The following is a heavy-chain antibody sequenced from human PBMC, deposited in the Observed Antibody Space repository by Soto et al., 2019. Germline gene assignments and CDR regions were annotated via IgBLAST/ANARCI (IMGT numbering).Heavy chain of an antibody. CDR3: ARPHGGSSGWDNWFDP. J-gene: IGHJ5*02. D-gene: IGHD6-25*01. V-gene: IGHV4-39*07. Sequence: PSETLSLTCTVAGGSITSGNYYWGWIRQPPGKGLEWIGTIYYTGSSYYNPSLKSRVTISVDTSKNQFSLKLSSVTAADTAVYYCARPHGGSSGWDNWFDPWGQGTLVTVSS. CDR2: IYYTGSS. CDR1: GGSITSGNYY.